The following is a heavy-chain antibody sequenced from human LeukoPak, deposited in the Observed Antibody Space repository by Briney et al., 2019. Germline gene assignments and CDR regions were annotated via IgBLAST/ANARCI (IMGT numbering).Heavy chain of an antibody. CDR2: INYSGST. CDR1: GGSISSYY. Sequence: SETLSLTCTVSGGSISSYYWSWIRQPPGKGLEWIGFINYSGSTNYNPYLKSRVTISVDTSKNQFSLKLSAVTAADTAVYYCARDIYYYDSSGSRVFDYWGQGTLVTVSS. D-gene: IGHD3-22*01. J-gene: IGHJ4*02. CDR3: ARDIYYYDSSGSRVFDY. V-gene: IGHV4-59*01.